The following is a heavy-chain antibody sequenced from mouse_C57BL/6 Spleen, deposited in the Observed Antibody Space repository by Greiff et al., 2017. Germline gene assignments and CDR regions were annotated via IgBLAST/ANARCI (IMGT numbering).Heavy chain of an antibody. CDR3: AREPFAY. J-gene: IGHJ3*01. CDR1: GYTFTSYW. Sequence: QVQLQQPGAELVRPGSSVTLSCKASGYTFTSYWMDWVKQRPGQGLEWIGNLYPSDSDTPYNQKFKDKATLTVDKSSSTAYMQLSSLTSEDSAVYYCAREPFAYWGQGTLVTVAA. V-gene: IGHV1-61*01. CDR2: LYPSDSDT.